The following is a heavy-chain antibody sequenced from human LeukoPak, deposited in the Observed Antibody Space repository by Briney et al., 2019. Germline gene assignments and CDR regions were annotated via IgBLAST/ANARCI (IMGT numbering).Heavy chain of an antibody. CDR2: TSYNGYNK. D-gene: IGHD6-13*01. CDR1: GFTFSNYG. CDR3: VKDSGSSWFGGDSM. Sequence: GGSLKLSCAASGFTFSNYGLHWVRQAPGKGLEWVALTSYNGYNKDYADSVKGRFTISRDDSKNTLYLQMNSLSAEDTAVYFCVKDSGSSWFGGDSMWGQGTLVTVSS. J-gene: IGHJ4*02. V-gene: IGHV3-30*18.